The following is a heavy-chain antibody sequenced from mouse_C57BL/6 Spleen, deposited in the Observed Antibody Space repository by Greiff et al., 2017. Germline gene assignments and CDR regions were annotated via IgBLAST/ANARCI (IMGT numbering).Heavy chain of an antibody. D-gene: IGHD1-1*01. CDR1: GYTFTSYW. V-gene: IGHV1-55*01. Sequence: QVQLQQPGAELVKPGASVKMSCKASGYTFTSYWITWVKQRPGQGLEWIGDIYPGSGSTNYNEKFKSKATLTVDTASSTAYMQLSSLTSEDSAVDYYARRILLLRSLGAMDYWGQGTSVTVSS. CDR2: IYPGSGST. CDR3: ARRILLLRSLGAMDY. J-gene: IGHJ4*01.